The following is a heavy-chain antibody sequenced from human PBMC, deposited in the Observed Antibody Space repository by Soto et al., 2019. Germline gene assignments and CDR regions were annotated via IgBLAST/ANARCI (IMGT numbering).Heavy chain of an antibody. J-gene: IGHJ6*02. CDR2: IIPIFGTA. CDR1: GGTFSSYA. CDR3: ARLHVDTAMVTSGYYYGMDV. Sequence: SVKVSCKASGGTFSSYAISWVRQAPGQGLEWMGGIIPIFGTANYAQKFQGRVTITADESTSTAYMELSSLRSEDTAVYYCARLHVDTAMVTSGYYYGMDVWGQGTTVTVSS. D-gene: IGHD5-18*01. V-gene: IGHV1-69*13.